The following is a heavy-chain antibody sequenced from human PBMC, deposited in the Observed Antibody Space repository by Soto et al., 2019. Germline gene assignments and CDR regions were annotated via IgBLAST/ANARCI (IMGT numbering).Heavy chain of an antibody. V-gene: IGHV1-18*01. J-gene: IGHJ4*02. D-gene: IGHD1-26*01. CDR3: ARVGSYFFGFDY. CDR2: TSAYNGDT. CDR1: GYTFTSYG. Sequence: GASVKVSCKASGYTFTSYGLSWVRQAPGQGLEWMGWTSAYNGDTNYAQKFQGRVTVTTDTSTSTAYMELRSLRSDDTAVYYCARVGSYFFGFDYWGQGTLVTVSS.